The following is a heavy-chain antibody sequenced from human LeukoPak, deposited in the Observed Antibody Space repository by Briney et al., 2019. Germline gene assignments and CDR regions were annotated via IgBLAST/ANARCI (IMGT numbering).Heavy chain of an antibody. Sequence: GGSPRLSCVVSGFTLSSRWMMWVRQAPGEGLEWMTNINRDGSEKNYVDSVKGRFTITRDNAENSLYPQMNSLKVEGTAIYYCATYDSWSGYNIAYWGQGTLVTVSS. D-gene: IGHD3-3*01. CDR3: ATYDSWSGYNIAY. V-gene: IGHV3-7*03. J-gene: IGHJ4*02. CDR1: GFTLSSRW. CDR2: INRDGSEK.